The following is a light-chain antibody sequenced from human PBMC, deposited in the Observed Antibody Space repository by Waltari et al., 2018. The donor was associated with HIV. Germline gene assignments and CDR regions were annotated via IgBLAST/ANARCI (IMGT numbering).Light chain of an antibody. CDR1: RNDFGTSKY. V-gene: IGLV2-14*01. CDR2: EVT. CDR3: SSYTSSTTVI. Sequence: QSALTQPASVSGSPGQSITIPCTGSRNDFGTSKYVSWYQQHPGKAPKVLIYEVTNRPSGVSDRFSGSKSGNTASLVISGLQTDDEADYYCSSYTSSTTVIFGGGTKLTVL. J-gene: IGLJ2*01.